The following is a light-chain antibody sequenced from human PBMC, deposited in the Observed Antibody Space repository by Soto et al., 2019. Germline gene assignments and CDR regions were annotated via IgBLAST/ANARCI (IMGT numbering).Light chain of an antibody. V-gene: IGLV2-14*01. CDR3: SSDTSSNSVV. CDR1: SSDIGTYIY. Sequence: QSVLTQPASVSGSPGQSITISCTGTSSDIGTYIYVSWYLQHPGKAPKLLIYEVGNRPSGVSNRFSGSKSGNTASLTISGLQAEDEADYYCSSDTSSNSVVFGGATQLTVL. J-gene: IGLJ2*01. CDR2: EVG.